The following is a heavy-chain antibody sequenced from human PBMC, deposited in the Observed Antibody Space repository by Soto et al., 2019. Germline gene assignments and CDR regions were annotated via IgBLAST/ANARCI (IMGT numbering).Heavy chain of an antibody. J-gene: IGHJ4*02. Sequence: PSETLSLTCAVYGGSFSGYYWSWIRQPPGKGLEWIGEINHSGSTNYNPSLKSRVTISVDTSKNQFSLKLSSVNAADTAVYYCARWKKTRVRGVPDSYLDSGGQGTLVTVSS. CDR1: GGSFSGYY. CDR3: ARWKKTRVRGVPDSYLDS. D-gene: IGHD3-10*01. CDR2: INHSGST. V-gene: IGHV4-34*01.